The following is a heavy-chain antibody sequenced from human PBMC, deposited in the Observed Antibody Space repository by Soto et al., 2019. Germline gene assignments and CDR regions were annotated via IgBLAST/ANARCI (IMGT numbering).Heavy chain of an antibody. V-gene: IGHV3-23*01. J-gene: IGHJ6*02. CDR1: GFTFSSYA. D-gene: IGHD3-9*01. CDR2: ISGFGGST. Sequence: GGSLGLSCSASGFTFSSYAMSWVRQAPGKGLEWVSSISGFGGSTYYADSVKGRFTISRDNSKNTLNLQMNSLRAEDTAVYYCAREVPGDFDRLYYYYGMDVWGQGTTVTVSS. CDR3: AREVPGDFDRLYYYYGMDV.